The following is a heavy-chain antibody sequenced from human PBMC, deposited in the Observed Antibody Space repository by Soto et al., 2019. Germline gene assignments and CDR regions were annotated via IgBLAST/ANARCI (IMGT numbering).Heavy chain of an antibody. D-gene: IGHD5-12*01. CDR3: ARELRFSNQYYYYYMDV. CDR1: GGTFSSYT. CDR2: IIPILGIA. Sequence: SVKVSCKASGGTFSSYTISWVRQAPGQGLEWMGRIIPILGIANYAQKFQGRVTITADKSTSTAYMELSSLRSEDTAVYYCARELRFSNQYYYYYMDVWGKGTTVNVSS. V-gene: IGHV1-69*04. J-gene: IGHJ6*03.